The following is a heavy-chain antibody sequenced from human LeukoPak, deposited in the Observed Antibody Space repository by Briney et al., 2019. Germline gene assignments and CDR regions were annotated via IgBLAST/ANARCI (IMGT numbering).Heavy chain of an antibody. Sequence: SETLSLTCTVSGGSISSTSYYWGWIRQPPGKGLEWIGSIYYSGSTYYNPSLKSRVTISVDTSKNQFSLKLSSVTAADTAVYYCARRRRQPDATWFDPWGQGTLVTVFS. D-gene: IGHD1-26*01. CDR3: ARRRRQPDATWFDP. V-gene: IGHV4-39*01. CDR2: IYYSGST. J-gene: IGHJ5*02. CDR1: GGSISSTSYY.